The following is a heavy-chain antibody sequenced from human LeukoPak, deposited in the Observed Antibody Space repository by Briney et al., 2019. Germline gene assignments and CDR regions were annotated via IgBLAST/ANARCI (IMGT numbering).Heavy chain of an antibody. Sequence: SETLSLTCTVSGGSISSSSYYWGWIRQPPGKGLEWIGYIYYSGSTNYNPSLKSRVTISVDTSKNQFSLKLSSVTAADTAVYYCARDLGYYDSSGYSIRFDPWGQGTLVTVSS. CDR2: IYYSGST. D-gene: IGHD3-22*01. J-gene: IGHJ5*02. V-gene: IGHV4-61*01. CDR1: GGSISSSSYY. CDR3: ARDLGYYDSSGYSIRFDP.